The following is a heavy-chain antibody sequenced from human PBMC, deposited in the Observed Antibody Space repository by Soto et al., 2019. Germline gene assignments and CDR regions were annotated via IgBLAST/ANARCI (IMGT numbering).Heavy chain of an antibody. CDR2: INAGNGNT. D-gene: IGHD5-18*01. J-gene: IGHJ6*02. CDR3: ARVEGRGYSYGHPGYYGMDV. CDR1: GYTFTSYA. V-gene: IGHV1-3*01. Sequence: GASVKVSCKASGYTFTSYAMHWVRQAPGQRLEWMGWINAGNGNTKYSQKFQGRVTITRDTSASAAYMELSSLRSEDTAVYYCARVEGRGYSYGHPGYYGMDVWGQGTTVTVSS.